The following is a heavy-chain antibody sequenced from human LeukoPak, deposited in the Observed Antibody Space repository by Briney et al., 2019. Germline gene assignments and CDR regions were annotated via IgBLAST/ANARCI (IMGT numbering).Heavy chain of an antibody. Sequence: GGSLRLSCADPGFTFSSPNMNWARQAPGKGLEWVAYISTSGDSTKYADSVEGRFTISRDNAENSLYLLMNSLRVEDTAVYYCVKNGLLDYWGQGILVTVSS. CDR2: ISTSGDST. CDR3: VKNGLLDY. V-gene: IGHV3-21*06. D-gene: IGHD5-24*01. CDR1: GFTFSSPN. J-gene: IGHJ4*02.